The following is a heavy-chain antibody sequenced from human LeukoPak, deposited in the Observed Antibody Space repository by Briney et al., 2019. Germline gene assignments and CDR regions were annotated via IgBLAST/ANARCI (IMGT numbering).Heavy chain of an antibody. J-gene: IGHJ6*02. CDR2: IYTSGST. V-gene: IGHV4-4*07. CDR1: GGSISSYY. CDR3: ARSGYSYAYYYYGMDV. D-gene: IGHD5-18*01. Sequence: SETLSLTCTVSGGSISSYYWSWIRQPAGKGLEWIGRIYTSGSTNYNPSLKSRVTMSVDTSKNQFSLKLSSVTAADTAVYYCARSGYSYAYYYYGMDVWGQGTTVTVSS.